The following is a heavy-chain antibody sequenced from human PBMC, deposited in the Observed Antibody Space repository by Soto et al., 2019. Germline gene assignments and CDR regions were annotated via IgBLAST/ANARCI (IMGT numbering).Heavy chain of an antibody. CDR3: ARIIGYGVDV. CDR2: ISSGSTSI. Sequence: TGGSLRLSCAASGFTFSDYYMSWVRQAPRKGLEWVSHISSGSTSIYYTDSVKGRFTISRDNAKSSLYLQMNSLRAEDTAMYYCARIIGYGVDVWGQGTKGTVS. V-gene: IGHV3-11*01. CDR1: GFTFSDYY. J-gene: IGHJ6*02. D-gene: IGHD2-15*01.